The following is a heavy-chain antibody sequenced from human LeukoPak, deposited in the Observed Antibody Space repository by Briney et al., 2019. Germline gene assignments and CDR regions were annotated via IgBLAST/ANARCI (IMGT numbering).Heavy chain of an antibody. J-gene: IGHJ4*02. V-gene: IGHV4-34*01. CDR2: INHSGST. CDR3: ARALSY. CDR1: GGSFSGYY. Sequence: SETLSLTCAVYGGSFSGYYWSWIRQPPGKGLEWIGEINHSGSTNYNPSLKSRVTISVDTSKNQFSLKLSSVTAADTAAYYCARALSYWGQGTLVTVSS.